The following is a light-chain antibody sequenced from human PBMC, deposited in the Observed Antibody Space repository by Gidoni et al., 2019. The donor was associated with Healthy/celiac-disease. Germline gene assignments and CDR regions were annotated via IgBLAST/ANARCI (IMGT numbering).Light chain of an antibody. V-gene: IGKV1-27*01. CDR3: QKYNSALFT. Sequence: DIQMTQSPSSLSASVGDRVTITCRASQGISNYLAWYQQKPGKVPKLLFYAASTFQSGVPSRFSGSGSGTDFTLTISSLQPEDVATYYCQKYNSALFTFXPXTKVDIK. CDR1: QGISNY. CDR2: AAS. J-gene: IGKJ3*01.